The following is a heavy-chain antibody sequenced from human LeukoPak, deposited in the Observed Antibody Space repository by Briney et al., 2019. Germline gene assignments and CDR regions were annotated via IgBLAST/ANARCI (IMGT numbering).Heavy chain of an antibody. J-gene: IGHJ4*02. D-gene: IGHD2-15*01. CDR1: GYSFTGYY. CDR2: INPNSGGT. Sequence: ATVKVSCKASGYSFTGYYMHWVRQAPGQGLEWMGWINPNSGGTSYAQKFQGRVTMTRDTSISTAYMELSRLRSDDTALYYCARDPQEYCGGGSCYLYYFDYWGQGTLVTVS. CDR3: ARDPQEYCGGGSCYLYYFDY. V-gene: IGHV1-2*02.